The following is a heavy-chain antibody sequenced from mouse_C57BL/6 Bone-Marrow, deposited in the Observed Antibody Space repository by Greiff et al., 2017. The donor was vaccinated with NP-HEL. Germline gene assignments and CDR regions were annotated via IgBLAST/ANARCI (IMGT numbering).Heavy chain of an antibody. J-gene: IGHJ2*01. CDR3: ATALTGTALDY. Sequence: QVQLQQSGPGLVQPSQSLSITCTVSGFSLTSYGVHWVRQSPGQGLEWLGVIWSGGSTDYNAAFISRLSISKDNSKSQVFFRMNSLQADDTAIYYCATALTGTALDYWGQGTTLTVSS. D-gene: IGHD4-1*01. CDR2: IWSGGST. CDR1: GFSLTSYG. V-gene: IGHV2-2*01.